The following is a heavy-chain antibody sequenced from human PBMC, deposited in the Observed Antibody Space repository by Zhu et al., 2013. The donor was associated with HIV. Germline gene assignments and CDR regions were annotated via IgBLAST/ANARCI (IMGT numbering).Heavy chain of an antibody. Sequence: QVQLVQSGAEVKKPGASVKVSCKASGYTFTRYYMHWVRQAPGQGLEWMGWINPNSGGTNYAQKFQGRVTMTRDTSISTAYMELSSLRSDDTAVYYCANYRSSEQHNWSDPWGQEPWSPSP. CDR3: ANYRSSEQHNWSDP. CDR1: GYTFTRYY. D-gene: IGHD6-6*01. V-gene: IGHV1-2*02. J-gene: IGHJ5*02. CDR2: INPNSGGT.